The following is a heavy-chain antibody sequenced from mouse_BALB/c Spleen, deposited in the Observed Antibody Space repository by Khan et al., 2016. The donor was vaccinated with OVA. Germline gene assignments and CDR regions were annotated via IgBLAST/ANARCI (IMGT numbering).Heavy chain of an antibody. Sequence: VQLKELGPGLVAPSQSLSITCTISGFSLTNYGVHWVRQPPGKGLEWLVVIWSDGSATYNSGLQSRLSITKDNSRNQVFLKMNSLQTDDTAMYYCARQPYYHYYIMDYWGQGTSVTVSS. CDR3: ARQPYYHYYIMDY. D-gene: IGHD2-10*01. CDR2: IWSDGSA. V-gene: IGHV2-6-1*01. J-gene: IGHJ4*01. CDR1: GFSLTNYG.